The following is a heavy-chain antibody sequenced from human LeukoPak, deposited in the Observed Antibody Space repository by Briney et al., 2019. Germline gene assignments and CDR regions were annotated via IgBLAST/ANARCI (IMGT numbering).Heavy chain of an antibody. J-gene: IGHJ4*02. CDR2: IIPILGIA. V-gene: IGHV1-69*04. CDR1: GGTFSSYA. D-gene: IGHD6-6*01. Sequence: ASVKVSCKASGGTFSSYAISWVRQTPGQGLEWMGRIIPILGIANYAQKFQGRVTITADKSTSTAYMELSSLRSEDTAVYYCARDPSSSSRISDYWGQGTLVTVSS. CDR3: ARDPSSSSRISDY.